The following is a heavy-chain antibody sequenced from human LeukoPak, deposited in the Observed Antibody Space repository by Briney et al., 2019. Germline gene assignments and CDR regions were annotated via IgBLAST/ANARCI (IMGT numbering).Heavy chain of an antibody. V-gene: IGHV4-59*01. D-gene: IGHD3-10*01. CDR3: ARVRTMVRGGLFDY. CDR2: IYYSGST. J-gene: IGHJ4*02. Sequence: SETLSLTCTVSGDSISGSYCSWIRQPPGKGLEWIGYIYYSGSTNYSPSLKSRVTISVDTSKNQFSLKLSSVTAADTAVYYCARVRTMVRGGLFDYWGQGTLVTVSS. CDR1: GDSISGSY.